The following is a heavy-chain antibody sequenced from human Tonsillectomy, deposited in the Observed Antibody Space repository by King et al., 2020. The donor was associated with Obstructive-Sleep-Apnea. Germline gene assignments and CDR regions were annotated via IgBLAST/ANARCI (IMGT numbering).Heavy chain of an antibody. CDR3: ARHRGVEDYGGYGDYFDY. V-gene: IGHV4-59*08. Sequence: VQLQESGPGLVKPSETLSLTCTVSGGSISNYYWSWIRQPPGKGLEWIGYMYYSGNTNFNPSLKSRVTISADTSKIQFSLRLSSATAADTAVYYCARHRGVEDYGGYGDYFDYWGQGTLVTVSS. D-gene: IGHD5-12*01. CDR2: MYYSGNT. J-gene: IGHJ4*02. CDR1: GGSISNYY.